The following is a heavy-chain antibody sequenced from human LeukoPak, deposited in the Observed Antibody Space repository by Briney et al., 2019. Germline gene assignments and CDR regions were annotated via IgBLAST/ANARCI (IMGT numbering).Heavy chain of an antibody. J-gene: IGHJ6*03. V-gene: IGHV3-23*01. D-gene: IGHD3-22*01. CDR3: AKGTGAGSGYYYYYYYMDV. CDR1: GFTFSSYA. CDR2: ISGSGGST. Sequence: GGSLRLSCAASGFTFSSYAMSWVRQAPGKGLEWVSAISGSGGSTYYADSVKGRFTISRGNSKNTLYLQMNSLRAEDTAVYHCAKGTGAGSGYYYYYYYMDVWGKGTTVTVSS.